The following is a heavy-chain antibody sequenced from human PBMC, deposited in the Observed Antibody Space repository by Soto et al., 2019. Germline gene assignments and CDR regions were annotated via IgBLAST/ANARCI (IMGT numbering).Heavy chain of an antibody. CDR3: ARDRTAMGPSFDY. J-gene: IGHJ4*02. V-gene: IGHV6-1*01. CDR2: TYYRSKWYN. CDR1: GDSVSSNSAA. Sequence: QVQLQQSGPGLVKPSQTLSLTCAISGDSVSSNSAAWNWIRQSPSRGLEWLGRTYYRSKWYNDYAVSVKSRIXXNXDXXKNQFSLQLNSVTPEDTAVYYCARDRTAMGPSFDYWGQGTLVTVSS. D-gene: IGHD5-18*01.